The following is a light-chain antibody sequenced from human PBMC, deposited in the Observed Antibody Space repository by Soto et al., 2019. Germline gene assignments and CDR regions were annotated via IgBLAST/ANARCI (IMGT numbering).Light chain of an antibody. Sequence: ESVLTHSPGTLSLSPGERSTLAFMASQIVYSNYLNWVQQKPGQAPRLLIYGASSRATGIPDRFSGSGYGTDFTLTISRLEPEDFAVYYCHQYSSSTKTFGQGTKVDI. CDR2: GAS. V-gene: IGKV3-20*01. CDR3: HQYSSSTKT. CDR1: QIVYSNY. J-gene: IGKJ1*01.